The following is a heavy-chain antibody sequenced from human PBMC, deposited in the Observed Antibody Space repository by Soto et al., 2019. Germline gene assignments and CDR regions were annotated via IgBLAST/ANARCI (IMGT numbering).Heavy chain of an antibody. CDR3: ARGIAVAGTGPYNWFDP. Sequence: SETLSLTCTVSGGSISSSSYYWGWIRQPPGKGLEWIGSIYYSGSTYYNPSLKSRVTISVDTSKNQFSLKLSSVTAADTAVYYCARGIAVAGTGPYNWFDPWGQGTLVTVS. V-gene: IGHV4-39*01. CDR2: IYYSGST. J-gene: IGHJ5*02. D-gene: IGHD6-19*01. CDR1: GGSISSSSYY.